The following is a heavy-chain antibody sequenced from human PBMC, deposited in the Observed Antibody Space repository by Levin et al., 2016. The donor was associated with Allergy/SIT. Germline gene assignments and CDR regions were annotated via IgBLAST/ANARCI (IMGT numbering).Heavy chain of an antibody. J-gene: IGHJ4*02. V-gene: IGHV3-48*02. D-gene: IGHD3-22*01. CDR1: GFTFSSYS. CDR2: ISSSSSTI. Sequence: GESLKISCAASGFTFSSYSMNWVRQAPGKGLEWVSYISSSSSTIYYADSVKGRFTISRDNAKNSLYLQMNSLRDEDTAVYYCARERGYYYDSSGYYPPEYYFDYWGQGTLVTVSS. CDR3: ARERGYYYDSSGYYPPEYYFDY.